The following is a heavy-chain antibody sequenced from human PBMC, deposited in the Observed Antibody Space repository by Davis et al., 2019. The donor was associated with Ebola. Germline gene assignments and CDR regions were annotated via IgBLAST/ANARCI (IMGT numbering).Heavy chain of an antibody. J-gene: IGHJ5*02. CDR1: RYTFTSYG. CDR3: ARASPLAAAGTFDP. Sequence: SVPVSCKASRYTFTSYGISWVRQAPGQGLEWMGWISAYNGNTNYAQKLQGRVTMTTDTSTSTAYMELRSLRSDDTAVYYCARASPLAAAGTFDPWGQGTLVTVSS. CDR2: ISAYNGNT. V-gene: IGHV1-18*01. D-gene: IGHD6-13*01.